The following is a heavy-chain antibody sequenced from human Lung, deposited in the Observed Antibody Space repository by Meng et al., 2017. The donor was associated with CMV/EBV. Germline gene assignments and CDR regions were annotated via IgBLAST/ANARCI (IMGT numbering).Heavy chain of an antibody. V-gene: IGHV5-51*01. CDR2: IYPGDSDT. D-gene: IGHD6-13*01. CDR1: GYSFTSYW. CDR3: ARAGRGKAAADIYYYYGMEV. J-gene: IGHJ6*02. Sequence: SXKGSGYSFTSYWIGWVRQMPGKGLEWMGIIYPGDSDTRYSPSFQGQVTISADKSISTAYLQESSLKASDTTMYYCARAGRGKAAADIYYYYGMEVGXQGNXVTVSS.